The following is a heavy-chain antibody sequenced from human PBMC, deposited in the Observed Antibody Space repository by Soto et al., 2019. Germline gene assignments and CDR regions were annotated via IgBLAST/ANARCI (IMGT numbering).Heavy chain of an antibody. Sequence: GSVKVSCKASGYTFTSYYMHWVRQAPGQGLEWMGIINPSGGSTSYAQKFQGRVTMTRDTSTSTVYMELSSLRSEDTAVYYCATGSGSYYYYYYGMDVWGQGTTVTVSS. CDR3: ATGSGSYYYYYYGMDV. CDR1: GYTFTSYY. CDR2: INPSGGST. J-gene: IGHJ6*02. D-gene: IGHD1-26*01. V-gene: IGHV1-46*01.